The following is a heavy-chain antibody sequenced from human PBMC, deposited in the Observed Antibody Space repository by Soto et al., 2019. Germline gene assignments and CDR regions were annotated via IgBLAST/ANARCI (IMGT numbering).Heavy chain of an antibody. CDR1: GGSIITSNW. CDR3: VRERVVAGTAWFFDI. Sequence: QVQLKESSPGLVKPSGTLSLTCNISGGSIITSNWWSWVRQAPGKGLQWIGDISHSGSTNYNPSLKGRASISVDKHNNQFSLTLTSMTAADTALYYCVRERVVAGTAWFFDIWGRGSLVTVSS. V-gene: IGHV4-4*02. J-gene: IGHJ2*01. D-gene: IGHD6-19*01. CDR2: ISHSGST.